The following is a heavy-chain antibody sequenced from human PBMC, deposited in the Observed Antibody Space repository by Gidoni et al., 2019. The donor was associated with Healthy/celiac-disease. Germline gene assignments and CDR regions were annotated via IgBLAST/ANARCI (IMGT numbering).Heavy chain of an antibody. CDR2: ISYYGCNT. V-gene: IGHV3-30*18. CDR3: AKDKGARPFDY. J-gene: IGHJ4*02. Sequence: QAQLVESGGGGGQPGRSLRLACAACGSPFSRYGMHWVRQAHGQGLAWVAVISYYGCNTYYADSVKGRFTISRDNSKNTLSLQMNSLRAEATAVYYCAKDKGARPFDYWGQGTLVTVSS. D-gene: IGHD1-26*01. CDR1: GSPFSRYG.